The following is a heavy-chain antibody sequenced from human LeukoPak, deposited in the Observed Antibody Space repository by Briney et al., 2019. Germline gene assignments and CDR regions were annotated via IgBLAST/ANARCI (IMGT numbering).Heavy chain of an antibody. V-gene: IGHV3-7*01. D-gene: IGHD6-13*01. J-gene: IGHJ4*02. Sequence: GGSLRLSCTASGLTFSTSGFNWVRQAPGKGLEWVANIKQDGSEKYYVDSVKGRFTISRDNAKNSLYLQMNSLRAEDTAVYYCARASGSSWTRWGQGTLVTVSS. CDR1: GLTFSTSG. CDR2: IKQDGSEK. CDR3: ARASGSSWTR.